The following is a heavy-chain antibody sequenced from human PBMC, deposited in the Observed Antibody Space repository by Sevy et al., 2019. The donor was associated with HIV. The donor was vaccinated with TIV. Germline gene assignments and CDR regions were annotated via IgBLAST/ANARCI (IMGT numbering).Heavy chain of an antibody. V-gene: IGHV3-48*02. CDR2: ISSSSSTI. J-gene: IGHJ4*02. D-gene: IGHD1-26*01. Sequence: GGSLRLSCAASGFTFSSYDMNWVRQAPGKGLEWVSFISSSSSTIYYADSVKGRFTISRNNAKNSLYLQMNSVRDEDTAVYFCARERSGRGDDLDYWGQGTLVTVSS. CDR1: GFTFSSYD. CDR3: ARERSGRGDDLDY.